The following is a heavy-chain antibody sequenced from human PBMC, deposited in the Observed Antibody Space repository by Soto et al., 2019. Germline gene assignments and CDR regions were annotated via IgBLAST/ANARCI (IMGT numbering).Heavy chain of an antibody. CDR2: IIPIFGTA. Sequence: SVKVSCKASGGTFSGYAISWVRQAPGQGLEWMGGIIPIFGTANYAQKFQGRVTITADESTSTAYMELSSLRSEDTAVYYCAVDLKAAAYWYFDLWGRGTLVTVSS. V-gene: IGHV1-69*13. D-gene: IGHD6-13*01. J-gene: IGHJ2*01. CDR1: GGTFSGYA. CDR3: AVDLKAAAYWYFDL.